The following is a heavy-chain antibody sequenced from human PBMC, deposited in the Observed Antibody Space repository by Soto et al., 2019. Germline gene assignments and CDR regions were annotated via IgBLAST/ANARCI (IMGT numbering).Heavy chain of an antibody. CDR1: GFTFSSYS. CDR3: AGDRAGYYGMDV. D-gene: IGHD3-10*01. Sequence: GGSLRLSCAASGFTFSSYSMNWVRQAPGKGLEWVSSISSSSSYIYYADSVKGRFTISRDNAKNSLYLQMNSLRAEDTAVYYCAGDRAGYYGMDVWGQGTTVTVSS. CDR2: ISSSSSYI. J-gene: IGHJ6*02. V-gene: IGHV3-21*01.